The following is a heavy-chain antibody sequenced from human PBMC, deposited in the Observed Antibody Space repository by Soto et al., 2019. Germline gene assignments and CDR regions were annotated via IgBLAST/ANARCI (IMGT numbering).Heavy chain of an antibody. V-gene: IGHV3-11*01. J-gene: IGHJ4*02. CDR3: ARVAAGSGGD. Sequence: QVHLLESGGGVVKPGGSLRLSCATSGFSFSDYYMSWIRQAPGKGLEWIAYISSRDNFVFYVDSVKGRCTISRDNARNSLYLQMDNSRGEDTAVDYWARVAAGSGGDWGQGTLVTVSS. CDR2: ISSRDNFV. CDR1: GFSFSDYY. D-gene: IGHD6-13*01.